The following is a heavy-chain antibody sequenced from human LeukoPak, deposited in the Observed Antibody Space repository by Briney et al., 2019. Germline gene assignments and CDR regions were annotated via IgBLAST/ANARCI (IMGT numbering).Heavy chain of an antibody. CDR3: ARDVGSDWLLYGFDY. CDR2: ISWSGSSI. D-gene: IGHD3-9*01. Sequence: GRSLRLSCTASGFTFDDCAMHWVRQAPGKGLEWVSGISWSGSSIGYADSVKGRFTISRDNAKNSLYLQMNSLRAEDTAVYYCARDVGSDWLLYGFDYWGQGTLVTVSS. CDR1: GFTFDDCA. V-gene: IGHV3-9*01. J-gene: IGHJ4*02.